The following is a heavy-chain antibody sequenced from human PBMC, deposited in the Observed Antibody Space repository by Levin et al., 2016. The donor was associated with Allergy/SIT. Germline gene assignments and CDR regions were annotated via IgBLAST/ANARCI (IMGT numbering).Heavy chain of an antibody. Sequence: WIRQPPGKGLEWIGEINHSGSTNYNPSLKSRVTISVDTSKNQFSLKLSSVTAADTAVYYCARPRCIAAAGCHAFDIWGQGTMVTVSS. J-gene: IGHJ3*02. D-gene: IGHD6-13*01. CDR3: ARPRCIAAAGCHAFDI. V-gene: IGHV4-34*01. CDR2: INHSGST.